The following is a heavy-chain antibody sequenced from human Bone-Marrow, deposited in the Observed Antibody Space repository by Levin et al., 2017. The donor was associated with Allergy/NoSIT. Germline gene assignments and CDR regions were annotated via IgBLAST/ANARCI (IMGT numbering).Heavy chain of an antibody. CDR1: GYPFTGYY. CDR2: VTPHSGVT. D-gene: IGHD2-8*01. J-gene: IGHJ4*02. CDR3: ARDSNGATSVPYFDN. Sequence: GESLKISCKAAGYPFTGYYMHWVRQAPGQGLEWLGLVTPHSGVTSYAQKFQGRVTLTRDTSISTAYMELSRLQSDDTAIYYCARDSNGATSVPYFDNWGQGTLVTVSS. V-gene: IGHV1-2*06.